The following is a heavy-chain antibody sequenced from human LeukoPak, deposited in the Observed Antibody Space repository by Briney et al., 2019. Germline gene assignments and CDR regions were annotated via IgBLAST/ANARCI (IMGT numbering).Heavy chain of an antibody. CDR1: GGSINTYY. Sequence: PSETLSLTCAVSGGSINTYYWSWIRQPPGKGLEWIGNIFYSGSTNYNPSLKSRVTISVDTSKNQFSLKLSSVTAADTAVYYCARRVAGNWFDPWGQGTLVTVSS. CDR3: ARRVAGNWFDP. V-gene: IGHV4-59*08. J-gene: IGHJ5*02. CDR2: IFYSGST. D-gene: IGHD1-14*01.